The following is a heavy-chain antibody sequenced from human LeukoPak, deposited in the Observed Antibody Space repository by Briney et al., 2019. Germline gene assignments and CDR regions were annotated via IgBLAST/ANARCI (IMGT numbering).Heavy chain of an antibody. CDR3: ARDGGNRAKYYYGMDV. CDR1: GFTFSSYA. D-gene: IGHD6-25*01. J-gene: IGHJ6*02. Sequence: GGSLRLSCAASGFTFSSYAMSWVRQAPGKGLEWVSAISGSGGSTYYADSVKGRFTISRDNSKNTLYLQMNSLRAEDTAVYYCARDGGNRAKYYYGMDVWGQGTTVTVSS. CDR2: ISGSGGST. V-gene: IGHV3-23*01.